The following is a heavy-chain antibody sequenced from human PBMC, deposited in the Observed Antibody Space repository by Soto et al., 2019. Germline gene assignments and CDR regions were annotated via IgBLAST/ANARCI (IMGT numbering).Heavy chain of an antibody. V-gene: IGHV1-69*01. CDR2: IIPVFGKA. CDR1: GGTFTNFA. D-gene: IGHD4-17*01. J-gene: IGHJ5*02. Sequence: QVQLVQSGAEVKKPGSSVKVSCKASGGTFTNFAISWVRQAPGQGLEWMGGIIPVFGKAKYAQRFQGRVKFTADESTSTAYIEVNSLTSDDTAVYYCARGSPTTVTTWFDPWGQGTLVTVSS. CDR3: ARGSPTTVTTWFDP.